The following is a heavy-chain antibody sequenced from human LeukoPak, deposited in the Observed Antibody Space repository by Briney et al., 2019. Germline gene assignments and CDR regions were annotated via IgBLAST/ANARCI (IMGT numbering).Heavy chain of an antibody. J-gene: IGHJ6*02. CDR3: ARESDGELLKPRLLGMDV. CDR1: GFTFSSYS. CDR2: ISSSSSYI. V-gene: IGHV3-21*01. Sequence: GGSLRLSCAASGFTFSSYSMNWVRQAPGKGLEWVSSISSSSSYIYYADSVTGRFTISRDNAKNSLYLQMNSLRAEDTAVYYCARESDGELLKPRLLGMDVWGQGTTVTVSS. D-gene: IGHD1-7*01.